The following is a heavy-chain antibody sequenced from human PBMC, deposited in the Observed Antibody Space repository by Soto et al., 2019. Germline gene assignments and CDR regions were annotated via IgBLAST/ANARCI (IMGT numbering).Heavy chain of an antibody. CDR2: IIDSGGST. V-gene: IGHV3-23*01. Sequence: GGSLRLSCAASGFIYSNYAMNWVRQAPGKGLEWVSDIIDSGGSTYYADSVKGRFTISRDNSKSTLYLQMNSLRAEDTALYYCAKGRSYYYYYGVDVWGQGTTVTVSS. CDR3: AKGRSYYYYYGVDV. J-gene: IGHJ6*02. CDR1: GFIYSNYA.